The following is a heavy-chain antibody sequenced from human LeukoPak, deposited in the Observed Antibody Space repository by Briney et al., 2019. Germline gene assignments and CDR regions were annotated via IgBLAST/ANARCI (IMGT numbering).Heavy chain of an antibody. CDR3: AKDRAGTPWAD. D-gene: IGHD1-1*01. CDR1: GFTFSTYI. Sequence: GGSLRLSCAASGFTFSTYIMTWVRQAPGKGLECVSTIDGRDADTYYADSVKGRFTISRDNSRNTVYLQMNSLRADDTAVYYCAKDRAGTPWADWGQGTLVTVSS. CDR2: IDGRDADT. J-gene: IGHJ4*02. V-gene: IGHV3-23*01.